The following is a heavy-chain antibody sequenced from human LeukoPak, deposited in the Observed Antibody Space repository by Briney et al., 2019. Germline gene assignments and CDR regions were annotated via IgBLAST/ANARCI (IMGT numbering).Heavy chain of an antibody. CDR2: IHYSGST. V-gene: IGHV4-39*01. J-gene: IGHJ3*02. CDR3: AKHESLIAFDI. Sequence: SETLSLTCTVSGGSIRSTSHYWGWIRQPPGKGLDWIASIHYSGSTNYNPSLKSRVTISVDTSKNQVYLKLSSVTAADTAVYYCAKHESLIAFDIWGQGTMVTVSS. CDR1: GGSIRSTSHY.